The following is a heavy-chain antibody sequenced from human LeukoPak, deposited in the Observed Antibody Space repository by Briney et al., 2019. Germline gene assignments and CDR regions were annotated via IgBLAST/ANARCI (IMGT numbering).Heavy chain of an antibody. J-gene: IGHJ4*02. CDR2: IFYSGHS. Sequence: SETLSLTCSVSGGFNSRYYWSWVRQPLGKGLEWLGHIFYSGHSNYNASLTSRIRISVDTSKSQFSLELASVTAADTAVYYCARIHPLGSFDKWGPGILVTVSP. D-gene: IGHD5-18*01. V-gene: IGHV4-59*12. CDR3: ARIHPLGSFDK. CDR1: GGFNSRYY.